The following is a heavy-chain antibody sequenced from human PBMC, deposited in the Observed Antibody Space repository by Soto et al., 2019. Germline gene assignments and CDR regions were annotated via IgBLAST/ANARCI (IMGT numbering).Heavy chain of an antibody. J-gene: IGHJ6*04. CDR1: GFKFSTFA. D-gene: IGHD3-22*01. V-gene: IGHV3-23*01. CDR3: AKEFDTSGYYSYYYALAV. Sequence: GGSLRLSCAASGFKFSTFAMSWVRQAPGKGLEWVSSLGDSGTKTYYAASVRGRFIITRDNSKNTVDLQMNSLRAEDTAVYYCAKEFDTSGYYSYYYALAVWGKGTKATVS. CDR2: LGDSGTKT.